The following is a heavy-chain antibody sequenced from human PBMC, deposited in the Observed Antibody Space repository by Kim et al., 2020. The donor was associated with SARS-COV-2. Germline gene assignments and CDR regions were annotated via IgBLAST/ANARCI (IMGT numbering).Heavy chain of an antibody. Sequence: GGSLRLSCVASGFTFDDYAMHWVRHVPGKGLEWVSLISGTGHATYYADSVRGRFTISRDNSKNSLYLQMDSPMTEDVALYYCTKDGRGGNGYNPFFDHWG. D-gene: IGHD5-12*01. CDR3: TKDGRGGNGYNPFFDH. CDR1: GFTFDDYA. V-gene: IGHV3-43*02. CDR2: ISGTGHAT. J-gene: IGHJ4*01.